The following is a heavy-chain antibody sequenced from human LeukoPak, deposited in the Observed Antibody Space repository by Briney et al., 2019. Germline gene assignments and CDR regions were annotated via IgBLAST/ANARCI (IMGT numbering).Heavy chain of an antibody. CDR3: ARDREGTYDSERLFDY. CDR1: GFTFSSYS. J-gene: IGHJ4*02. V-gene: IGHV3-48*01. D-gene: IGHD3-22*01. Sequence: GGSLRLSCAASGFTFSSYSMNWVRQAPGKGLEWVSYISSSSSTIYYADSVKGRFTISRDNAKNSLYLQMNSLRAEDTAVYYCARDREGTYDSERLFDYWGQGTLVTVSS. CDR2: ISSSSSTI.